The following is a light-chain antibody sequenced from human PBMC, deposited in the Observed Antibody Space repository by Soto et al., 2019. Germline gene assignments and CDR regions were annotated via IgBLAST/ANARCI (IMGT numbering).Light chain of an antibody. CDR1: RRDVGGYNY. J-gene: IGLJ3*02. CDR2: DVS. Sequence: QSALTQPASVSGSPGQSITISCSGTRRDVGGYNYVSWYQQHPGKAPKLMIYDVSHRPSGVSNRFSGSKSGNTASLTISGLQAEDEADYYCSSYADSGTLGVFGGGTKVTVL. CDR3: SSYADSGTLGV. V-gene: IGLV2-14*03.